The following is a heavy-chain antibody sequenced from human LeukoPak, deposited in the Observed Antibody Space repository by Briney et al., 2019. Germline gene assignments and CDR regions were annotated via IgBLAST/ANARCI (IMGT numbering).Heavy chain of an antibody. D-gene: IGHD3-10*01. J-gene: IGHJ3*02. CDR2: ISAYNGNT. Sequence: GASVKVSRKASGYTFTSYGISWVRQAPGQGLEWMGWISAYNGNTNYAQKLQGRVTMTTDTSTSTAYMELRGLRSDDTAVYCCARDSGGPDYYGSGSYFLDAFDIWGQGTMVTVSS. CDR3: ARDSGGPDYYGSGSYFLDAFDI. V-gene: IGHV1-18*01. CDR1: GYTFTSYG.